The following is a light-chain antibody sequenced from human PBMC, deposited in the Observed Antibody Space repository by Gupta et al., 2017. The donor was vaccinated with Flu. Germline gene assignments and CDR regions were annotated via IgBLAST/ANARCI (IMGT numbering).Light chain of an antibody. J-gene: IGLJ1*01. Sequence: TARITCGGHNRGTEGGHWYQQKPGQAPVVVVFDVIDRPSHVPERFSGSKSGNTATLTASRVEVGDEADDDCLLFDYMSDHPLYVFGTGTKLTVL. CDR3: LLFDYMSDHPLYV. V-gene: IGLV3-21*02. CDR2: DVI. CDR1: NRGTEG.